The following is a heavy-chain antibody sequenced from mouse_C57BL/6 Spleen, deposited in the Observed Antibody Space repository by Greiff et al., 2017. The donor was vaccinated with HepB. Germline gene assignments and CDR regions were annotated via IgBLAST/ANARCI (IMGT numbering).Heavy chain of an antibody. CDR3: ARSGDYGSSSAWFAY. Sequence: QVQLQQPGAELVKPGASVKLSCKASGYTFTSYWMHWVKQRPGQGLEWIGMIHPNSGSTNYNEKFKSKATLTVDKSSSTAYMQLSSLISEDSAVYYCARSGDYGSSSAWFAYWGQGTLVTVSA. CDR1: GYTFTSYW. D-gene: IGHD1-1*01. CDR2: IHPNSGST. V-gene: IGHV1-64*01. J-gene: IGHJ3*01.